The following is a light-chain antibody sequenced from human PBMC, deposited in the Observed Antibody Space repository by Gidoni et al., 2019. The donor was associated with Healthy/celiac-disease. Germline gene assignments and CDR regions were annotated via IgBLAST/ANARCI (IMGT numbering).Light chain of an antibody. J-gene: IGKJ1*01. CDR2: GAS. V-gene: IGKV3-15*01. CDR1: QSVSSN. Sequence: EIVMTPSPATLSVSPGERATLSCRASQSVSSNLAWYQQKPGQAPRLLIYGASTRATGIPARFSGSGSGTEFTLTISSLQSEDFAVYYCQQYNNWPPLTFGQXTKVEIK. CDR3: QQYNNWPPLT.